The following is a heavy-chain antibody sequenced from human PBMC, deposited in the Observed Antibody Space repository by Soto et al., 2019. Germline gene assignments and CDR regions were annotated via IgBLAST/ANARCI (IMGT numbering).Heavy chain of an antibody. J-gene: IGHJ6*02. CDR2: IYYSGST. D-gene: IGHD6-6*01. CDR1: GGSISSYY. V-gene: IGHV4-59*01. Sequence: TVSGGSISSYYWSWIRQPPGKGLEWIGYIYYSGSTNYNPSLKSRVTISVDTSKNQFSLKLSSVTAADTAVYYCARDEGVAARPKKYYYSGMEVWGQGTMVTVSS. CDR3: ARDEGVAARPKKYYYSGMEV.